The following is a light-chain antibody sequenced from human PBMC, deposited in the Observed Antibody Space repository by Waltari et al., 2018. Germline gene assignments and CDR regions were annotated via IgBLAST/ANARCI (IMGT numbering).Light chain of an antibody. CDR2: DAS. CDR3: QQRSRWPLT. CDR1: QYVSNY. J-gene: IGKJ4*01. Sequence: EIVLTQSPATLSLSPGERATLSCRASQYVSNYLGWYQQKLGQPPRRLIYDASNRATGIPARFSGSGSGTDFTLTIDSLEPEDCAVYYCQQRSRWPLTFGGGTKVEIK. V-gene: IGKV3-11*01.